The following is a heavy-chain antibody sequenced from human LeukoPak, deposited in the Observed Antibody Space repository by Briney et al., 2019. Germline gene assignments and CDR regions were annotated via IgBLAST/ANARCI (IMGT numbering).Heavy chain of an antibody. CDR1: GFTFSSYG. D-gene: IGHD6-13*01. J-gene: IGHJ6*02. CDR3: AKDMQGSSWYPYYYYGMDV. Sequence: PGGSLRLSCAASGFTFSSYGMHWVRQAPGKGLEWVAFIRYDGSNKYYADSVKGRFTISRDNSKNTLYLQMNSLRAEDTALYYCAKDMQGSSWYPYYYYGMDVWGQGTTVTVSS. V-gene: IGHV3-30*02. CDR2: IRYDGSNK.